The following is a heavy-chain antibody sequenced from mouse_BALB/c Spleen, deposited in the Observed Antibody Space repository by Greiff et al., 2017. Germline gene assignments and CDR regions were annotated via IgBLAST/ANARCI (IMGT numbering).Heavy chain of an antibody. Sequence: QVQLKESGAELVRPGTSVKVSCKASGYAFTNYLIEWVKQRPGQGLEWIGVINPGSGGTNYNEKFKGKATLTADKSSSTAYMQLSSLTSDDSAVYLCASSELSYARDHGGRGTSVRVPS. J-gene: IGHJ4*01. CDR2: INPGSGGT. V-gene: IGHV1-54*01. CDR3: ASSELSYARDH. D-gene: IGHD1-3*01. CDR1: GYAFTNYL.